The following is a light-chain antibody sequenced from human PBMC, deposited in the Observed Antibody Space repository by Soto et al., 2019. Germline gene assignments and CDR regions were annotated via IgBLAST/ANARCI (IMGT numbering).Light chain of an antibody. Sequence: QSVLTQPASVSGSPGQSITISYTGTSSDVGSYNLVSWYQQHPGKAPKLMIYEVSKRPSGVSNRFSGSKSGNTASLTISGLQAEDEADYYCCSYAGSSTYVFGTGTKVTVL. J-gene: IGLJ1*01. CDR3: CSYAGSSTYV. V-gene: IGLV2-23*02. CDR1: SSDVGSYNL. CDR2: EVS.